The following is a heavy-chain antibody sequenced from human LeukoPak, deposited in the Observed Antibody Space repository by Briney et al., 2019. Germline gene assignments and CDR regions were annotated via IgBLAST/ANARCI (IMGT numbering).Heavy chain of an antibody. Sequence: PSETLSLTCTVPVGSVCRFYSSCIRQSPGKGLEWIAYVFYSGTNKYNPSLKSRVTLSADTSKNQCSLKLNSVTAAATAIYYCARHDNWATGRYSFDYWGQGTLVTVSS. CDR1: VGSVCRFY. J-gene: IGHJ4*02. V-gene: IGHV4-59*08. CDR2: VFYSGTN. CDR3: ARHDNWATGRYSFDY. D-gene: IGHD1-26*01.